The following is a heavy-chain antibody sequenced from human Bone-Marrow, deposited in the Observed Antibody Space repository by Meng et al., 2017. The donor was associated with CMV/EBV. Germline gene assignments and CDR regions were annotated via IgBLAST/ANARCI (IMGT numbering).Heavy chain of an antibody. D-gene: IGHD6-13*01. CDR1: GGSISSYY. Sequence: GSLRLSCTVSGGSISSYYWSWIRQPPGKGLEWIGYIYYSGSTNYNPSLKSRVTISVDTSKNQFSLKLSSVTAADTAVYYCAKGRGRYSSSWYLFDYWGQGTLVTVSS. J-gene: IGHJ4*02. V-gene: IGHV4-59*12. CDR2: IYYSGST. CDR3: AKGRGRYSSSWYLFDY.